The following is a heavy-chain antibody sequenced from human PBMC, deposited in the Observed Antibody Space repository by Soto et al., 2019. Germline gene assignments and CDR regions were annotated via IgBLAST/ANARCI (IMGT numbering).Heavy chain of an antibody. CDR1: GFTFSSYG. D-gene: IGHD5-18*01. Sequence: GGSLRLSCAASGFTFSSYGMHWVRQAPGKGLEWVAVIWYDGSNKYYADSVKGRFTISRDNSKNTLYLQMNSLRAEDTAVYYCARDALPVDTAIVRGNWFDPWGQGTLVTVSS. CDR2: IWYDGSNK. CDR3: ARDALPVDTAIVRGNWFDP. V-gene: IGHV3-33*01. J-gene: IGHJ5*02.